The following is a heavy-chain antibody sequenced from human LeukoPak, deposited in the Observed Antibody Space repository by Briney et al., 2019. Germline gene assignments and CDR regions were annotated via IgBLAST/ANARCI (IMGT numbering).Heavy chain of an antibody. V-gene: IGHV3-21*01. CDR3: ARAGYCSSTSCSMPDY. CDR2: ISSSSSYI. D-gene: IGHD2-2*01. Sequence: GGSLRLSCAASGFTFSSYSMNWVRQAPGKGLEWVSSISSSSSYIYYADSVKARFTISRDNAKNSLYLQMNSLRAEDTAVYYCARAGYCSSTSCSMPDYWGQGTLVTVSS. J-gene: IGHJ4*02. CDR1: GFTFSSYS.